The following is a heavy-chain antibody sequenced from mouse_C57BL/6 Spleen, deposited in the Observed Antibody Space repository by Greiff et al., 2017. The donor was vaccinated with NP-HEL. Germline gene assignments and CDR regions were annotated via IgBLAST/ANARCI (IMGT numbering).Heavy chain of an antibody. V-gene: IGHV1-81*01. CDR3: ASEEGTETGTAS. D-gene: IGHD4-1*01. Sequence: QVQLQESGAELARPGASVKLSCKASGYTFTSYGISWVNQRTGQALEWIGEIYPRSGITYYTEKVKGKATLTADKSSSTAYMELRSLTSENSAVYLCASEEGTETGTASWGQGTTLTVSS. CDR1: GYTFTSYG. J-gene: IGHJ2*01. CDR2: IYPRSGIT.